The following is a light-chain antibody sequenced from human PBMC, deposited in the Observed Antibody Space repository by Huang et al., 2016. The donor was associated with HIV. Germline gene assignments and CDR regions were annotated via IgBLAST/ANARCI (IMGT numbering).Light chain of an antibody. CDR3: QYGET. J-gene: IGKJ1*01. CDR2: KIS. V-gene: IGKV1-5*03. CDR1: QNISSW. Sequence: DIQMTQSPSTLSAFVRDRLTTTCRASQNISSWLAWYQQKPGKAPRLLIYKISSLESGVPSRFSGSGSGTEFTLTISSLQPDDIGTYYCQYGETFGQGSKVEVK.